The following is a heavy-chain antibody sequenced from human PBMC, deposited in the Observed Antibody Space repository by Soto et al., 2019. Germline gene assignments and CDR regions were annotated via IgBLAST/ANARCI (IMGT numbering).Heavy chain of an antibody. CDR1: GGTFSSYA. CDR2: IIPIFGTA. Sequence: SSVKVSCKASGGTFSSYAISWVRQAPGQGLEWMGGIIPIFGTANYAQKFQGRVTITADESTSTAYMELSSLRSEDTAVYYCARAGYSGYSIGPHLYVMYVRAQGTTVTVS. D-gene: IGHD5-12*01. CDR3: ARAGYSGYSIGPHLYVMYV. J-gene: IGHJ6*02. V-gene: IGHV1-69*13.